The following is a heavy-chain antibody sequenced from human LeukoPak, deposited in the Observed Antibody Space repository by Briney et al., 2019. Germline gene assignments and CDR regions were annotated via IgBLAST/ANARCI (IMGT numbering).Heavy chain of an antibody. J-gene: IGHJ6*03. D-gene: IGHD4-17*01. CDR2: FDPEDGET. V-gene: IGHV1-24*01. CDR1: GYTLTDLS. Sequence: GASVKVSCKVSGYTLTDLSMHWVRQAPGKGLEWMGGFDPEDGETIYAQKFQGRVTMTEDTSTDTAYMELSSLRSEDTAVYYCATGVYGDPYYYYYYYMDVWGKGTTVTVSS. CDR3: ATGVYGDPYYYYYYYMDV.